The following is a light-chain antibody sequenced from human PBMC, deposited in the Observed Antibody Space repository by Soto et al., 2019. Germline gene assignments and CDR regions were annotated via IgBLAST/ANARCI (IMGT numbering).Light chain of an antibody. J-gene: IGLJ2*01. CDR1: XXDVAGYNY. V-gene: IGLV2-11*01. CDR2: DVT. CDR3: SSYAGSNNLV. Sequence: QSALTXPRSXXXXXXQSVTISCTGTXXDVAGYNYVSWYQHHPGKAPKLLISDVTKRPSWVPDRFSGSKSGSTASLTISELQAEDEADYYCSSYAGSNNLVFGGGTKLTVL.